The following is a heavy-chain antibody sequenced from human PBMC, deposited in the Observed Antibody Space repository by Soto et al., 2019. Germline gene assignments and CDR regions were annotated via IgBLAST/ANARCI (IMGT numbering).Heavy chain of an antibody. D-gene: IGHD4-4*01. J-gene: IGHJ4*02. Sequence: GGSLRLSCAASGFTFSSYWMSWVRQAPGKGLEWVANIKQDGSEKYYVDSVKGRFTISRDNSKNTLLLQMNSLGAEDTAVYYCAKDSNKYSSSLRGRYFDYWGQGIGVTVSS. CDR3: AKDSNKYSSSLRGRYFDY. V-gene: IGHV3-7*03. CDR1: GFTFSSYW. CDR2: IKQDGSEK.